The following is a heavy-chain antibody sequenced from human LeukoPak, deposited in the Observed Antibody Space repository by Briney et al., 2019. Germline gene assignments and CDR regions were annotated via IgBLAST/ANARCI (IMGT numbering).Heavy chain of an antibody. CDR1: GFTFSIYA. J-gene: IGHJ3*02. V-gene: IGHV3-23*01. CDR2: IGGSGGST. D-gene: IGHD1-1*01. CDR3: AKSLLTTATGTGRAFDI. Sequence: GGSESLSCAASGFTFSIYAMSWARQARGKGLEWLSAIGGSGGSTFYASSVRCRLTLSRDNSKNTLYLHMNSLRADDTAVYYCAKSLLTTATGTGRAFDIWGQGTMVTVSS.